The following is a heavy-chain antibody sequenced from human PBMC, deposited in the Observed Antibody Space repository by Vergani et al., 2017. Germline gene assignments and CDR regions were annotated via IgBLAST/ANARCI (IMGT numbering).Heavy chain of an antibody. D-gene: IGHD4-17*01. CDR1: GGTFSSYA. Sequence: QVQLVQSGAEVKKPGASVKVSCKASGGTFSSYAISWVRQAPGQGLEWMGRIIPILGIANYAQKFQGRVTITADKSTSTAYMELSRLRSDDTAVYYCARSRVLYYGDYGVKYFDLWGRGTLVTVSS. CDR2: IIPILGIA. CDR3: ARSRVLYYGDYGVKYFDL. V-gene: IGHV1-69*04. J-gene: IGHJ2*01.